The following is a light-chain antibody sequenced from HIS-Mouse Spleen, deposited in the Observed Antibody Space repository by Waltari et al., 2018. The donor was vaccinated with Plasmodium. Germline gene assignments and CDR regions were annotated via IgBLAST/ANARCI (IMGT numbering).Light chain of an antibody. CDR2: EGS. CDR1: SSDLGSYNL. J-gene: IGLJ2*01. CDR3: CSYAGSRMV. Sequence: QSALTQPASVSGSPGQSITISCTGTSSDLGSYNLVSWYQQHPGKAPKLMIYEGSKRPSGVSNRFSGSKSGNTASLTISGLQAEDEADYYCCSYAGSRMVFGGGTKLTVL. V-gene: IGLV2-23*01.